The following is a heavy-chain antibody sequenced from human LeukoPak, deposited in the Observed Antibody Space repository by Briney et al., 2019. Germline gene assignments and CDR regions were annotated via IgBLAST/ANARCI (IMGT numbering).Heavy chain of an antibody. CDR2: IKEDGSEN. J-gene: IGHJ4*02. D-gene: IGHD1-1*01. CDR1: GFTFSRYW. V-gene: IGHV3-7*01. Sequence: GGSLRLSCAASGFTFSRYWMTWVRQAPGKGLEWVANIKEDGSENSYVESVKGRFTISKDNAKNSLYLQLNSLRAEDTAVYFCARQRYSDYWGQGTLVTVSS. CDR3: ARQRYSDY.